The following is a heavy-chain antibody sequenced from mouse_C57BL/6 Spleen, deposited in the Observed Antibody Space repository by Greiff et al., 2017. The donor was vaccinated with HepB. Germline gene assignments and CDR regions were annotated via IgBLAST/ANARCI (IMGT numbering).Heavy chain of an antibody. CDR3: ARGADGYYSYAMDY. D-gene: IGHD2-3*01. Sequence: EVKLQESGPGLVKPSQSLSLTCSVTGYSITSGYYWNWIRQFPGNKLEWMGYISYDGSNNYNPSLKNRISITRDTSKNQFFLKLNSVTTEDTATYYWARGADGYYSYAMDYWGQGTSVTVSS. J-gene: IGHJ4*01. CDR2: ISYDGSN. CDR1: GYSITSGYY. V-gene: IGHV3-6*01.